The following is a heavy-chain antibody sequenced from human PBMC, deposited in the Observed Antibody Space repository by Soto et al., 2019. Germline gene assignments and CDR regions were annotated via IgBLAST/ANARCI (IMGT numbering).Heavy chain of an antibody. D-gene: IGHD3-10*01. CDR3: ARSYNYGSYWYFDL. V-gene: IGHV1-18*04. CDR1: GDTFSDYG. CDR2: ISISSGNT. Sequence: EASVKVSCKASGDTFSDYGITWVRQAPGQGLEWMGWISISSGNTHFEESLQGRVTMTSDKTSTAYMELWRLRSDDSAMYYCARSYNYGSYWYFDLWGRGTLVTVSS. J-gene: IGHJ2*01.